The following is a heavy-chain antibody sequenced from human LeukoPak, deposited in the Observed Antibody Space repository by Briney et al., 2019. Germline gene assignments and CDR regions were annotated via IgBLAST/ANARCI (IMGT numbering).Heavy chain of an antibody. CDR3: ARDGSIRGYYYGMDV. CDR1: GGSISSDGYS. V-gene: IGHV4-30-2*01. J-gene: IGHJ6*02. CDR2: IYHSGST. Sequence: TLSLTCAVSGGSISSDGYSWSWIRQPPGKGLEWIGYIYHSGSTYYNPSLKSRVTISVDRSKNQFSLKLSSVTAADTAVYYCARDGSIRGYYYGMDVWGQGTTVTVSS. D-gene: IGHD1-26*01.